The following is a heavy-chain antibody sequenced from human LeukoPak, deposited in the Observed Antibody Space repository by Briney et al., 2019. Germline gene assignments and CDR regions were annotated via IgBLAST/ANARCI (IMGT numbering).Heavy chain of an antibody. CDR1: GFTFSSYW. CDR2: VNGDGSVS. V-gene: IGHV3-74*01. D-gene: IGHD3-10*01. Sequence: GGSLRLSCAASGFTFSSYWMHWVRQAPGKGLVWVSRVNGDGSVSSYADSVKGRFTISRDNAKNTLYLQMNSLRAEDTAVYYCARDGWGSSMAYWGQGTLVTVSS. CDR3: ARDGWGSSMAY. J-gene: IGHJ4*02.